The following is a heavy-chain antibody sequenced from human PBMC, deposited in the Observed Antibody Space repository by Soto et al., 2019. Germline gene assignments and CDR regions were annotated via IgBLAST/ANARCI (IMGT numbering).Heavy chain of an antibody. CDR1: GGSISSSNW. CDR2: IYHSGST. CDR3: ARTYYYGSGSYYNWFDP. V-gene: IGHV4-4*02. J-gene: IGHJ5*02. Sequence: PSETLSLTCAVSGGSISSSNWWSWVRQPPGKGLEWIGEIYHSGSTNYNPSLKSRVTISVDKSKNQFSLKLSSVTAADTAVYYCARTYYYGSGSYYNWFDPWGQGTLVTVSS. D-gene: IGHD3-10*01.